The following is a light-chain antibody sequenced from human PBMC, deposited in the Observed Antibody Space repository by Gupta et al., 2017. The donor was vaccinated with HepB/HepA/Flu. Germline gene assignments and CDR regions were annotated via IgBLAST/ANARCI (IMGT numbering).Light chain of an antibody. CDR3: QTWGTGIQV. CDR2: LNSDGSH. CDR1: SGHSSYA. J-gene: IGLJ3*02. Sequence: QLVLTQSPSASASLGASVKLTCTLSSGHSSYAIAWHQQQPEKGPRYLMKLNSDGSHSKGDGIPVRFSGSSSGAARYLTISSLESEDEDDYYCQTWGTGIQVFGGGTKLTVL. V-gene: IGLV4-69*01.